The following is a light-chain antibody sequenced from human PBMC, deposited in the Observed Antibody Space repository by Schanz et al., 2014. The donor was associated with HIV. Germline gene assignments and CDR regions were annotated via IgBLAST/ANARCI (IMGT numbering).Light chain of an antibody. Sequence: DIQMTQSPPTLSASVGDRVTITCRASQSITNWLAWYQQKPGKAPKLLIYKASSLERGVPSRFSGRGSRTEFTLTISRLQPDDFATYYCQQYNDYPLTFGPGTRVDL. CDR1: QSITNW. V-gene: IGKV1-5*03. J-gene: IGKJ3*01. CDR3: QQYNDYPLT. CDR2: KAS.